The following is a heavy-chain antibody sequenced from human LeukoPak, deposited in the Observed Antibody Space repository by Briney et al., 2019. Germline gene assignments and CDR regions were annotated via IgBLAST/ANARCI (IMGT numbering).Heavy chain of an antibody. CDR3: ARVSRSGSLDMHFDI. Sequence: GGSLILSCAASGFTLSSNAMSWVRQAPGKGLEWVSGIDGGTTVTHYADSVQGRFIISRDSSKNTLYLQMSSLRAEDTAIYYCARVSRSGSLDMHFDIWGQGTMVTVSS. J-gene: IGHJ3*02. V-gene: IGHV3-23*01. CDR2: IDGGTTVT. CDR1: GFTLSSNA. D-gene: IGHD1-26*01.